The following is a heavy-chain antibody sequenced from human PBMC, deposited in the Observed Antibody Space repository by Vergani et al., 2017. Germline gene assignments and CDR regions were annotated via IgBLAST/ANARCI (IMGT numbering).Heavy chain of an antibody. Sequence: EVQLVESGGGLVKPGGSLRLSCEASGFTFSNAWMSWVRQAPGKGLEWVGRIKSKTDGGTTDYAAPVKGRFTISRDDSKNTLYLQMNSLKTGATAVYYCTTSTMLRRAFDIWGQGTMV. CDR2: IKSKTDGGTT. CDR3: TTSTMLRRAFDI. J-gene: IGHJ3*02. V-gene: IGHV3-15*01. D-gene: IGHD3-10*02. CDR1: GFTFSNAW.